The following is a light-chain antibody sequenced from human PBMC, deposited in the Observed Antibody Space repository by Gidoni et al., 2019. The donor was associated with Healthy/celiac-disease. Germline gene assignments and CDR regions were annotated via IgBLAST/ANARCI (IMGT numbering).Light chain of an antibody. CDR2: AAS. CDR1: HGISSY. CDR3: QQLNSYPLT. V-gene: IGKV1-9*01. Sequence: SQLTQSPSSLSASVGDRVTITCRASHGISSYLAWYQHKPGKAPKLLIYAASPLQSGVPSRFSGSGSGTDFTLTISSLQPEDFANYYWQQLNSYPLTFXGXTKVEIK. J-gene: IGKJ4*01.